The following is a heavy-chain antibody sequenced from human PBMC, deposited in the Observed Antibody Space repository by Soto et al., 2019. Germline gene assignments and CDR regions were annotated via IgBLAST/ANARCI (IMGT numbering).Heavy chain of an antibody. CDR1: GGTFSSYA. D-gene: IGHD5-18*01. Sequence: SVKASCKASGGTFSSYAISWVRQAPGQGLEWMGGIIPIFGTANYAQKFQGRVTITADESTSTAYMELSSLRSEDTAVYYCARDKQLWLKAGAFDIWGQGTMVTVSS. J-gene: IGHJ3*02. CDR2: IIPIFGTA. V-gene: IGHV1-69*13. CDR3: ARDKQLWLKAGAFDI.